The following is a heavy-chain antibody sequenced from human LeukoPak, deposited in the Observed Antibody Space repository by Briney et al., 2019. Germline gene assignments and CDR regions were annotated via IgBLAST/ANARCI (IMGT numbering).Heavy chain of an antibody. V-gene: IGHV4-39*01. CDR3: VRLFDY. CDR1: DGSVSTSPYY. J-gene: IGHJ4*02. Sequence: SETLSLTCTVSDGSVSTSPYYWGWVRQPPGKGLEWIGSVSYSGSTYYNPSLKSRVTISADTSKNQFSLMLSSVTAADTAVYYCVRLFDYWGQGTLVTVSS. CDR2: VSYSGST.